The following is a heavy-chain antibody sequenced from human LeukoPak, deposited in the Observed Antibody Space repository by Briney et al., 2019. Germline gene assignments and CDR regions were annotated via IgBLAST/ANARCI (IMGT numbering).Heavy chain of an antibody. J-gene: IGHJ4*02. Sequence: GRSLRLSCAASGFNFSSYSMHWVRQAPGKGLEWMAVISYDGTNKYYADSVKGRFTISRDNSKDTLFLQMNSLRVEDTAVFYCAVGDGPGLWGQGTLVTVSS. D-gene: IGHD3-10*01. V-gene: IGHV3-30*03. CDR3: AVGDGPGL. CDR2: ISYDGTNK. CDR1: GFNFSSYS.